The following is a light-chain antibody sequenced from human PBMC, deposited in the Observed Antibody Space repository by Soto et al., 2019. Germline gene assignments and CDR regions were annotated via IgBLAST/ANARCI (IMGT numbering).Light chain of an antibody. CDR2: EVS. CDR1: STDFVGYNR. J-gene: IGLJ1*01. Sequence: QSALTRPPSVSGSPGQSVTISCTGTSTDFVGYNRVSWYQQPPGTAPKLMIYEVSKRPSGVPDRFSGSKSGNTASLTISGLQAADEADYYCSLYTSENAYVFGTGTKVTVL. V-gene: IGLV2-18*01. CDR3: SLYTSENAYV.